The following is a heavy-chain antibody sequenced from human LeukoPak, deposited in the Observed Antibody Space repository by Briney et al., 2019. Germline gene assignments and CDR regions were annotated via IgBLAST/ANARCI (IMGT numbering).Heavy chain of an antibody. D-gene: IGHD6-19*01. CDR1: GGSISSHY. J-gene: IGHJ5*02. V-gene: IGHV4-59*11. CDR2: IYYSGST. Sequence: SETLSLTCTVSGGSISSHYWSWIRQPPGKGVEWVGYIYYSGSTNYNPSLKSRVTISVDTSKNQSSLKLSSVTAADTAVYYCARGAGWFDPWGQGTLVTVSS. CDR3: ARGAGWFDP.